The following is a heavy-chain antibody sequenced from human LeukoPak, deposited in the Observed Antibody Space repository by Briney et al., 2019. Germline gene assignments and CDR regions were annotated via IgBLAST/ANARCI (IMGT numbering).Heavy chain of an antibody. CDR1: GYTFTGYW. Sequence: GESLKISCKGSGYTFTGYWIGWVRQMPGKGLEWMGVIYPGDSDTRYSPSFRGQVTISADKSITTAYLQWSSLKASDTAMYYCARRGREVSWGQGTLVTVSS. CDR2: IYPGDSDT. D-gene: IGHD1-26*01. J-gene: IGHJ5*02. V-gene: IGHV5-51*01. CDR3: ARRGREVS.